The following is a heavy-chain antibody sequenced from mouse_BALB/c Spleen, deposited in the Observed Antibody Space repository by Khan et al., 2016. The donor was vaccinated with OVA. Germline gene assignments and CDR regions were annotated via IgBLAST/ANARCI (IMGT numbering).Heavy chain of an antibody. J-gene: IGHJ4*01. V-gene: IGHV5-6*01. CDR2: IISGGHYT. CDR1: GFTFSSYG. Sequence: DVQLVESGGDLVKPGASLKLSCAASGFTFSSYGMSWVRQTPDKRLEWVANIISGGHYTYFPDSVRGRFTISRDNAKNTLYLQMSSLKSEDTATXYCANSVTTDKGDYYAIDYWGQGTSVTVSS. D-gene: IGHD1-1*01. CDR3: ANSVTTDKGDYYAIDY.